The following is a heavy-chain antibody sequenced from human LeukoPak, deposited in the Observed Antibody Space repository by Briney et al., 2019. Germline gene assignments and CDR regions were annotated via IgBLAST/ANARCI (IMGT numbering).Heavy chain of an antibody. CDR3: APVGFWSGYYVPPYDY. Sequence: GGSLRLSCAASGFTFSDYYMSWIRQAPGKGLEWVSYISSSGSTIYYADSVKGRFTISRDNAKNSLYLQMNSLRAEDTAVYYCAPVGFWSGYYVPPYDYWGQGTLVTVSP. CDR1: GFTFSDYY. CDR2: ISSSGSTI. J-gene: IGHJ4*02. D-gene: IGHD3-3*01. V-gene: IGHV3-11*04.